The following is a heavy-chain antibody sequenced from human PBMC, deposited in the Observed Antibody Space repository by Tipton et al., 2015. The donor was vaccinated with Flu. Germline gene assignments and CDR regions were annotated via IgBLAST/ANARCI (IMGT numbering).Heavy chain of an antibody. CDR2: INPSGGST. D-gene: IGHD3-3*01. CDR3: ARVRLEWVQYNWFDP. V-gene: IGHV1-46*01. CDR1: GYTFTSYY. Sequence: QLVQSGAEVKKPGASVKVSCKASGYTFTSYYMHWVRQAPGQGLEWMGIINPSGGSTSYAQKFQGRVTMTRDTSTSTVYMELSSLRSEDTAVYYCARVRLEWVQYNWFDPWGQGTLVTVSS. J-gene: IGHJ5*02.